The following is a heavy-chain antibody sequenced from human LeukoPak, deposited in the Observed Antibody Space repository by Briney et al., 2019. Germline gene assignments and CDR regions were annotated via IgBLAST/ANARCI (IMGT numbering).Heavy chain of an antibody. CDR2: IYYSGST. CDR1: AGSVSSRTYC. V-gene: IGHV4-61*01. D-gene: IGHD3-9*01. Sequence: ASETLSLTRTLSAGSVSSRTYCWSWIRQPPGKGLEWIGYIYYSGSTKYNPSLKSRVTISVDASKNQFSLKLSSVTAADTAVYYCARLRSGGRYLDWLSSRRFDPWGQGTLVTVSS. J-gene: IGHJ5*02. CDR3: ARLRSGGRYLDWLSSRRFDP.